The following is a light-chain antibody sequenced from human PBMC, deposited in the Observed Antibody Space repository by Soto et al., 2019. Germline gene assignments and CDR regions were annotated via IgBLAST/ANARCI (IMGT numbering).Light chain of an antibody. CDR3: QSYDSSHHVV. CDR1: SGSIASNY. Sequence: NFMLTQPHSVSESPGKTVTISCTRSSGSIASNYVQWYQQRPGSAPTTVIYEDNQRPSGVPDRFSGSIDSSSNSASLTISGLKNEDEADYYCQSYDSSHHVVFGGGTKLTVL. CDR2: EDN. V-gene: IGLV6-57*04. J-gene: IGLJ2*01.